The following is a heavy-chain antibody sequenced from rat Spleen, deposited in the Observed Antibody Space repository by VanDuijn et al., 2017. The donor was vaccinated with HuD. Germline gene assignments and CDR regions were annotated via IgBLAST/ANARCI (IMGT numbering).Heavy chain of an antibody. Sequence: EVQLVESGGGLVQPGRSLKLSCVASGFTFSDYWMTWIRQAPGKGLECIASITNGGGSTYYLDSVRGRFTISRDNAKSTLYLQMNSLRSEDTATYYCTGHFDYWGQGVMVTVSS. V-gene: IGHV5-31*01. CDR2: ITNGGGST. J-gene: IGHJ2*01. CDR1: GFTFSDYW. CDR3: TGHFDY.